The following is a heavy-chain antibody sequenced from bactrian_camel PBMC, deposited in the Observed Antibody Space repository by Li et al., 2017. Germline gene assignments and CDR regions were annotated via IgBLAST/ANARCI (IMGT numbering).Heavy chain of an antibody. J-gene: IGHJ6*01. CDR1: GRTYFNWC. V-gene: IGHV3S1*01. CDR3: TKDRGRALVAGSFDS. D-gene: IGHD6*01. Sequence: HVQLVESGGGSVEAGGSLRLSCEGSGRTYFNWCMGWFRQTPGKEREGVAAIDTGDGSTYYLNSVEGRSTISHDNAKNTLYLQLNSLKTEDTAMYYCTKDRGRALVAGSFDSWGQGTQVTVS. CDR2: IDTGDGST.